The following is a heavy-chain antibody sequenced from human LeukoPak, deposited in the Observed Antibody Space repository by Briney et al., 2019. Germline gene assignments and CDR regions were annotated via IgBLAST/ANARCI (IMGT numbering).Heavy chain of an antibody. Sequence: ASVKVSCKASGYTFTGYYMHWVRQAPGQGLEWMGWINPNSGGTNYAQKFQGRVTMTRDTSISTAYMELSRLRSDDTAVYYCARSSVLGAPYSSGWYKSWGQGTLVTVSS. V-gene: IGHV1-2*02. CDR1: GYTFTGYY. CDR3: ARSSVLGAPYSSGWYKS. D-gene: IGHD6-19*01. J-gene: IGHJ5*02. CDR2: INPNSGGT.